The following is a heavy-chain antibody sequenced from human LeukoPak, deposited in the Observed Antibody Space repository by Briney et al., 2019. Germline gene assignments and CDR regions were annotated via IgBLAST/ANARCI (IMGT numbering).Heavy chain of an antibody. D-gene: IGHD3-22*01. CDR2: ISSSSSYI. Sequence: KTGGSLRLSCAASGFTFSSYSMNWVRQAPGKGLEWVSSISSSSSYIYYADSVKGRFTISRDNAKNSLYLQMNSLRAEDTAVYYCARATYYYDSSGYKPSYWYFDLWAVAPWSLSPQ. CDR1: GFTFSSYS. V-gene: IGHV3-21*01. CDR3: ARATYYYDSSGYKPSYWYFDL. J-gene: IGHJ2*01.